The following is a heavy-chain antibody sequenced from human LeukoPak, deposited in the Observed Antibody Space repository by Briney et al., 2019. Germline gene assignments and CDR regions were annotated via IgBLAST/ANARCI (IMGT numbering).Heavy chain of an antibody. Sequence: GGSLRLSCVASGFSFSAYIMHWIRQAPGKGLEYVSAIRSDGSSTFYPNSVKGRFTISRDNSKSTLYLQMGSLRAEDTAVYYCTRRYGGHSGWAGYHDSWGQGTLVTVSS. D-gene: IGHD6-19*01. V-gene: IGHV3-64*01. CDR2: IRSDGSST. CDR1: GFSFSAYI. J-gene: IGHJ4*02. CDR3: TRRYGGHSGWAGYHDS.